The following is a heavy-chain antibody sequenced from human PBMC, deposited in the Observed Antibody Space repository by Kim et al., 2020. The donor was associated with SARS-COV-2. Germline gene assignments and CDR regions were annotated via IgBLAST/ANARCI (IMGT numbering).Heavy chain of an antibody. Sequence: SETLSLTCTVSGGSISSSSYYWGWIRQPPGKGLEWIGSIYYSGSTYYNPSLKSRVTISVDTSKNQFSLKLSSVTAADTAVYYCASSLTVTRRFDYWGQGTLVTVSS. D-gene: IGHD4-17*01. CDR3: ASSLTVTRRFDY. V-gene: IGHV4-39*07. J-gene: IGHJ4*02. CDR2: IYYSGST. CDR1: GGSISSSSYY.